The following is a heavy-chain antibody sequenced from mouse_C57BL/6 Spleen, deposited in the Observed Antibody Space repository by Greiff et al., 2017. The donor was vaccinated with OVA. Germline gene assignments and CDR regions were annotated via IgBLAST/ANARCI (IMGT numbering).Heavy chain of an antibody. Sequence: QVQLKESGPGLVAPSQSLSITCTVSGFSLTSYGVHWVRQPPGKGLEWLVVIWSDGSTTYNSALKSRLSISKDNSKSQVFLKMNSLQTDDTAMYYCARDPTTVVATGAMDYWGQGTSVTVSS. D-gene: IGHD1-1*01. CDR1: GFSLTSYG. CDR3: ARDPTTVVATGAMDY. V-gene: IGHV2-6*03. CDR2: IWSDGST. J-gene: IGHJ4*01.